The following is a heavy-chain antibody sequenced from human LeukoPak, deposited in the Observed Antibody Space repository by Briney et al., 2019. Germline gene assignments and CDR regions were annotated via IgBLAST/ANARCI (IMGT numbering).Heavy chain of an antibody. D-gene: IGHD3-16*01. CDR3: VRGWGSNVYASAFDV. CDR2: IWHDGSHK. Sequence: GGSLRLSCAASGFTFSTYGMHWVRQAPGKGLEWATVIWHDGSHKDYADSVKGRFTISRDNSKNTLYLQMNDLRAEDTAVYFCVRGWGSNVYASAFDVWGQGTMVTVSS. J-gene: IGHJ3*01. V-gene: IGHV3-33*01. CDR1: GFTFSTYG.